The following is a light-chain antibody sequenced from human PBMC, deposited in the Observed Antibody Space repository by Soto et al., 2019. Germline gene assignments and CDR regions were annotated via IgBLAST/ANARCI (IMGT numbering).Light chain of an antibody. V-gene: IGKV3-20*01. CDR1: QSVSSSY. J-gene: IGKJ2*01. Sequence: EIVLTQSPGTLSLSPGERATLSCRASQSVSSSYLAWYQQKPVQAPRLLIYGASSRATGIPDRFSGSGSGTDFTLTISRLEPEDFAVYYWHQYGSSLYTFGQGTKLEIK. CDR3: HQYGSSLYT. CDR2: GAS.